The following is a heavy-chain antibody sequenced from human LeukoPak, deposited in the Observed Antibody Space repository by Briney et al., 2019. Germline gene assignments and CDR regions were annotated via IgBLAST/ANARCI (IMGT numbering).Heavy chain of an antibody. D-gene: IGHD3-10*01. Sequence: SETLSLTCAVYGGSFSGYYWSWIRQPPGKGLEWIGEINHSGSTNYNPSLKSRVTISVDTSKNQFSLKLSSVTAADTAVYYCARGLLWSKNNWFDPWGQGTLVTVSS. CDR1: GGSFSGYY. V-gene: IGHV4-34*01. CDR3: ARGLLWSKNNWFDP. J-gene: IGHJ5*02. CDR2: INHSGST.